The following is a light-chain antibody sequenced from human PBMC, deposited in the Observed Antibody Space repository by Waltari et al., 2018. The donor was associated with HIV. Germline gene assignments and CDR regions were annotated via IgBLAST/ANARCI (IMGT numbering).Light chain of an antibody. CDR3: AAWDDSLNGVV. CDR1: SSNIGNNG. J-gene: IGLJ2*01. V-gene: IGLV1-36*01. Sequence: QSVLTQPPSVSGAPRQRVTISCSGGSSNIGNNGVTWYQLIPGRPPKLLIHYNDLLPSGVSDRFSGSKSGTSASLGISGLQSEDEATYFCAAWDDSLNGVVFGGGTRLTVL. CDR2: YND.